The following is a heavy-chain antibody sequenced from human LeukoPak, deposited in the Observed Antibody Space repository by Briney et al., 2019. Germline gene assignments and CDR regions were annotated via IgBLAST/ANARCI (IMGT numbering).Heavy chain of an antibody. CDR2: INWNSSYI. CDR3: AKDTTANGTGNFDY. D-gene: IGHD6-13*01. CDR1: GFIFDDYA. V-gene: IGHV3-9*01. J-gene: IGHJ4*02. Sequence: GGSLRLSCAASGFIFDDYAMHWVRQVPGKGLQWVSGINWNSSYIGLADFVKGRVTISRDNAKNSLYLNMNSLRAEDTALYYCAKDTTANGTGNFDYWGQGTLVTVSS.